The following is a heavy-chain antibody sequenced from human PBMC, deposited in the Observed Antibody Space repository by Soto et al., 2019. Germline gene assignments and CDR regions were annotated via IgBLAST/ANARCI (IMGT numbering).Heavy chain of an antibody. V-gene: IGHV1-2*04. CDR2: MNPNTGGT. CDR3: ARVSITYYYYGLDV. J-gene: IGHJ6*02. Sequence: QVQLVQSGAEVKKPGASVKVSCKASGYTFTDYYIHWVRQAPGQVLEWMGWMNPNTGGTNYSQKFQGWVTMTRDTSISTAYMALSRLTSDDTAVYFCARVSITYYYYGLDVWGQGTTVTVSS. CDR1: GYTFTDYY.